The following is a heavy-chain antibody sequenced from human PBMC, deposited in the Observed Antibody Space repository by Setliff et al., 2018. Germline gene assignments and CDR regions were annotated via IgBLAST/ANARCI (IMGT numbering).Heavy chain of an antibody. D-gene: IGHD2-15*01. CDR3: ARTCSGSGCYAGLES. CDR1: GFTFSTHA. Sequence: PGGSLGLSCATSGFTFSTHAMHWARQAPGKGLGWVAMIWSDGNTTYYADSVKGRFTISRDNSKNTLYLQMNSLRPEDTAVYYCARTCSGSGCYAGLESWGQGTPVTVSS. J-gene: IGHJ4*02. CDR2: IWSDGNTT. V-gene: IGHV3-30*02.